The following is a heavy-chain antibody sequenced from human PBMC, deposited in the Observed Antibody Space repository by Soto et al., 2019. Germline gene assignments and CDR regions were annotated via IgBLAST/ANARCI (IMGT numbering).Heavy chain of an antibody. V-gene: IGHV4-61*01. J-gene: IGHJ5*02. Sequence: QVQLQESGPGLVKPSETLSLTCTVSGGSVSSDSYYWNWIRQPPGKGLEWIGYIYYSGTTNYNPSLKSRVTISLDTSHNQPSLELTSVTAADTAVYYCARQITGATKRRWFDPWGQGTLVTVSS. CDR2: IYYSGTT. D-gene: IGHD1-20*01. CDR1: GGSVSSDSYY. CDR3: ARQITGATKRRWFDP.